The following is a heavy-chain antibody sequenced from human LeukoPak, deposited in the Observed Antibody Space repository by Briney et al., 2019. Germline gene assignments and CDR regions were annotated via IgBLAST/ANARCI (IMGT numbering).Heavy chain of an antibody. Sequence: GGSLRLSCAASGFTFSSYSMNWVRQAPGKGLEWVSSISSSSSYIYYADSVKGRFTISRDNAKNSLYLQMNSLRAEDTAVYYCAKPPYSSSWYWFDPWGQGTLVTVSS. CDR3: AKPPYSSSWYWFDP. J-gene: IGHJ5*02. V-gene: IGHV3-21*04. CDR2: ISSSSSYI. D-gene: IGHD6-13*01. CDR1: GFTFSSYS.